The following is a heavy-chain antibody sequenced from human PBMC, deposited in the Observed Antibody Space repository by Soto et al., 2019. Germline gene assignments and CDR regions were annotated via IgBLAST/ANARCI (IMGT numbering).Heavy chain of an antibody. D-gene: IGHD1-7*01. J-gene: IGHJ4*02. CDR3: AKNQERELPRVIDF. V-gene: IGHV3-21*04. Sequence: GGSLRLSCAASGFTFSSYSMNWVRQAPGKGLEWVSSISSSSSTTYYADSVRGRFTISRDRSKNTLYLQMSSLRAEDTALYYCAKNQERELPRVIDFWGQGTLVTVSS. CDR2: ISSSSSTT. CDR1: GFTFSSYS.